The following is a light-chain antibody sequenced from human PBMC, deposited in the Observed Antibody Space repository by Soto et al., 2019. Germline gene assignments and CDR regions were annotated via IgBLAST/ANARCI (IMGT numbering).Light chain of an antibody. V-gene: IGKV3-20*01. J-gene: IGKJ4*01. Sequence: ILLTQAPGTLSLALGGIGTPSSMASQSVSSDYVAWYRQKPGQVPTVLIYRASTRATGIPDRFSGSGSGTDFTLTISRVEPEDFAVYYCQQYGSSPLTFGGGTKVDI. CDR2: RAS. CDR3: QQYGSSPLT. CDR1: QSVSSDY.